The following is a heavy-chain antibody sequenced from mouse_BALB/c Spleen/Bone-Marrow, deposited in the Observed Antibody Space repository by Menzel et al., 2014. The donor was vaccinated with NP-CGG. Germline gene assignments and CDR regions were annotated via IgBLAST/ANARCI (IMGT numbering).Heavy chain of an antibody. D-gene: IGHD4-1*01. CDR1: GYTFTDYV. V-gene: IGHV1-77*01. CDR2: IYPGSGST. Sequence: VQLQLSGPELVKPGASVKMSCKASGYTFTDYVISWVKQRTGQGLEWIGEIYPGSGSTYYNERFKGKATLTADKSSNTAYMQLSSLTSEDSAVYFCATGTDYWGQGTTLTVSS. CDR3: ATGTDY. J-gene: IGHJ2*01.